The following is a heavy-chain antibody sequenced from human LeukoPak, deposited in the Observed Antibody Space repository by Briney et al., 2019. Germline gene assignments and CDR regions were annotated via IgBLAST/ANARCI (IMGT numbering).Heavy chain of an antibody. D-gene: IGHD4-11*01. J-gene: IGHJ4*02. Sequence: PSQTLSLTCAVSGGSISSGGYSWSWIRQPPGKGLEWIGYIYHSGSTYYHPSLKSRVTISVDRSKNQFSLKLSSVTAADTAVYYCARGGDDYSNYGRFNYWGQGTLVTVSS. CDR1: GGSISSGGYS. V-gene: IGHV4-30-2*01. CDR3: ARGGDDYSNYGRFNY. CDR2: IYHSGST.